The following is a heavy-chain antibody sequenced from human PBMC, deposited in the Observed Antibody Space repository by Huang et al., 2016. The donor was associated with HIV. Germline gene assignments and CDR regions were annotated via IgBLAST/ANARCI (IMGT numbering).Heavy chain of an antibody. CDR2: IYSNGDG. CDR3: AHSTDASAATFYFDF. Sequence: QITLRESGPALVKPTQTLTLTCTFPGFSLTTTGVGVGWIRQPPGQALDWLAFIYSNGDGRYSPSLSSRLTITKDTSKNQVVLTRNNMDPVDTATYYCAHSTDASAATFYFDFWGQGTLVAVSS. D-gene: IGHD6-25*01. CDR1: GFSLTTTGVG. J-gene: IGHJ4*02. V-gene: IGHV2-5*01.